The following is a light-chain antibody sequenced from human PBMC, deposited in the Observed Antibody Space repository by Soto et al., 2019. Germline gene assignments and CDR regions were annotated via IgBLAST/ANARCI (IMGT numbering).Light chain of an antibody. V-gene: IGLV2-14*01. J-gene: IGLJ1*01. CDR1: SSDVGGYNY. CDR3: SSYTSSSTYV. Sequence: QSALTQPASVSGSPGQSLTISCIGTSSDVGGYNYVSWYQHHPGNAPKLIIYEVSNRPSGVSNRFSGSKSANTASLTISGLQADDEADYYCSSYTSSSTYVFGSGTKGTVL. CDR2: EVS.